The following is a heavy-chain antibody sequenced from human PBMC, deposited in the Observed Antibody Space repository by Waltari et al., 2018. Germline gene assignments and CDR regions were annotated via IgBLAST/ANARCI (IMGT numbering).Heavy chain of an antibody. J-gene: IGHJ3*02. D-gene: IGHD6-6*01. CDR1: GFTFRSYA. CDR3: ARDFVDFDI. CDR2: ISYDGSNK. Sequence: QVQLVESGGGVVQPGRSLRLSCAASGFTFRSYAMHWVRQAPGKGLEWVAVISYDGSNKYYADSVKGRFTISRDNSKNTLYLQMNSLRAEDTAVYYCARDFVDFDIWGQGTMVTVSS. V-gene: IGHV3-30-3*01.